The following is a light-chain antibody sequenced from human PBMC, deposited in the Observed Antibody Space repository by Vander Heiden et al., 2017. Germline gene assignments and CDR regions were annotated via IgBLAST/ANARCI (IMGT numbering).Light chain of an antibody. CDR1: QTIYSNF. Sequence: EVVLTQSPGTTSLSPGERATLSCRASQTIYSNFLAWYQQKPGQAPRVLIYGASSRATGIPDRFSASGSGTDFTLTISRVEPEDFAVYFCQQYGSSPPWTFGQGTNVEV. J-gene: IGKJ1*01. CDR2: GAS. V-gene: IGKV3-20*01. CDR3: QQYGSSPPWT.